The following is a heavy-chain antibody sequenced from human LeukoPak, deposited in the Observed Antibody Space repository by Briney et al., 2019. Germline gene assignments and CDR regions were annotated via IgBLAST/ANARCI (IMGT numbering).Heavy chain of an antibody. Sequence: GGSLRLSCAASGFTFSSYAMSWVRQAPGKGLEWVSGISGSGGSTYYADSVKGRFTISRDNSKNTLYLQMNSLRVEDTAVYYCAKDEGDYGGSLDYWGQGTLVTVSS. CDR1: GFTFSSYA. CDR3: AKDEGDYGGSLDY. V-gene: IGHV3-23*01. J-gene: IGHJ4*02. CDR2: ISGSGGST. D-gene: IGHD4-23*01.